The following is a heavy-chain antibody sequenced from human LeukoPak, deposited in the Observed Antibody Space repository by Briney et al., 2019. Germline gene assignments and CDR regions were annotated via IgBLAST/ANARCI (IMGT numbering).Heavy chain of an antibody. CDR1: GGSMSRYY. D-gene: IGHD5-18*01. V-gene: IGHV2-5*08. J-gene: IGHJ4*02. CDR3: AHRKYGPLAMVVFDY. Sequence: TLSLTCTVSGGSMSRYYWSWIRQPPGKALEWLALIYWDDDKRYSPSLKSRLTITKDTSKNQVVLTMTNMDPVDTATYYCAHRKYGPLAMVVFDYWGQGTLVTVSS. CDR2: IYWDDDK.